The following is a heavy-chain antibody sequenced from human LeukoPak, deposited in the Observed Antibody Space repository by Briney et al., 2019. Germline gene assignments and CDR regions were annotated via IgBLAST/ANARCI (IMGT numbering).Heavy chain of an antibody. D-gene: IGHD5-18*01. CDR3: ARVNTATLPFDY. CDR2: IYYSGST. V-gene: IGHV4-30-4*08. CDR1: GGSISSGDYY. J-gene: IGHJ4*02. Sequence: SETLSLTCTVSGGSISSGDYYWSWIRQPPGKGLEWIGYIYYSGSTYYNPTLKSRVTISVDTSKNQFSLKLSSVTAADTAVYYCARVNTATLPFDYWGQGTLVTVSS.